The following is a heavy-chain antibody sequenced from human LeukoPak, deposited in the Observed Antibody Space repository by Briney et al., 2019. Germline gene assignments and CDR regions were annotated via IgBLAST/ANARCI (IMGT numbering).Heavy chain of an antibody. Sequence: SQTLSPTCAISGDSVSSNSAAWNWIRQSPSRGLEWLGRTYYRSKWYNDYAVSVKSRITINPDTSKNQFSLQLNSVTPEDTAVYYCAREGDSSSLKGYYYYYMDVWGKGTTVTVSS. D-gene: IGHD6-13*01. CDR2: TYYRSKWYN. V-gene: IGHV6-1*01. J-gene: IGHJ6*03. CDR1: GDSVSSNSAA. CDR3: AREGDSSSLKGYYYYYMDV.